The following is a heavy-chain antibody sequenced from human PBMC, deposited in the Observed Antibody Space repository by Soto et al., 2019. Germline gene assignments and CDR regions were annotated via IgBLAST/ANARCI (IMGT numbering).Heavy chain of an antibody. CDR2: ISPYNGDT. CDR3: ARRGSNKGDEDFDF. CDR1: GYTFTNYG. D-gene: IGHD2-15*01. Sequence: QVLLVQSGAEVKKPGASVTVSCQASGYTFTNYGISWVRQAPGQGLEWVGWISPYNGDTRYVQNVQGRVTLTTDTSTSAAYLEPRSLRSDDTALYYCARRGSNKGDEDFDFWGQGTLVTVSS. V-gene: IGHV1-18*01. J-gene: IGHJ4*02.